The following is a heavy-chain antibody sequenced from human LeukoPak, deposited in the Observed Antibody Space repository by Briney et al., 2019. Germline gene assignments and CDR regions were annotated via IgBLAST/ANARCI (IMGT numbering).Heavy chain of an antibody. CDR2: INPNSGGT. D-gene: IGHD3-22*01. CDR1: GYTFTGYY. Sequence: ASVKVSCKASGYTFTGYYMHWVRQAPGQGLEWMGWINPNSGGTNYAQKFQGRVTMTRDTSITTAYMELSRLRSDDTAVYYCASSITMIVVVTPAPNFDYWGQGTLVTVSS. J-gene: IGHJ4*02. V-gene: IGHV1-2*02. CDR3: ASSITMIVVVTPAPNFDY.